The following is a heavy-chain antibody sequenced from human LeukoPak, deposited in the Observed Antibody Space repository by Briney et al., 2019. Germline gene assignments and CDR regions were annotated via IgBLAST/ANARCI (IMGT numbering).Heavy chain of an antibody. V-gene: IGHV1-2*02. CDR1: GYTFTGYY. Sequence: ASVKVSCKASGYTFTGYYMHWVRQAPGQGLEWMGWINPNSGGTNYAQKFQGRVTMTRDTSISTAYMELSRLRSDDTAVYYCARAERIAAAGNGDYWGQGTLVTVSS. J-gene: IGHJ4*02. D-gene: IGHD6-13*01. CDR3: ARAERIAAAGNGDY. CDR2: INPNSGGT.